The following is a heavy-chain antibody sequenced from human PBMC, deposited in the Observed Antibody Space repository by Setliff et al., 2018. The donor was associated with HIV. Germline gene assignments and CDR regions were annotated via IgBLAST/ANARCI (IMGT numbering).Heavy chain of an antibody. CDR2: INQDGSEK. J-gene: IGHJ4*02. CDR1: GFTFSNYK. V-gene: IGHV3-7*03. D-gene: IGHD1-26*01. CDR3: ARVSVSYYSPFDY. Sequence: PGGSLRLSCVASGFTFSNYKMSWVRQAPGKGLEWVANINQDGSEKFFVDSVKGRFTISRDNAKNSLYLQMNSLRAEDTAAYYCARVSVSYYSPFDYWGQGTLVTVSS.